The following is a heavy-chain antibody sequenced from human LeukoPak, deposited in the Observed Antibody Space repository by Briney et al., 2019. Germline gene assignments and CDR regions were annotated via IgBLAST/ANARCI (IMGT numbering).Heavy chain of an antibody. D-gene: IGHD6-13*01. V-gene: IGHV4-39*01. Sequence: SETLSLTCTVSGGSISSSSYYWGWIRQPPGKGLEWIGSIYYSGSTYYNPSLKSRVTISVDTSKNQFSLKLSSVTAADTAVYYCARAGIAAYGWFDGWGHGILVS. J-gene: IGHJ5*01. CDR3: ARAGIAAYGWFDG. CDR1: GGSISSSSYY. CDR2: IYYSGST.